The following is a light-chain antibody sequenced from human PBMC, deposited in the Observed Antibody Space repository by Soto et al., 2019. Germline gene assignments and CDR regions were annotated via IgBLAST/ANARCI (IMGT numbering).Light chain of an antibody. CDR1: SSNIGSNT. Sequence: SALTQPPPASGAPGQRGTISCSGSSSNIGSNTVNWYQQVPGTAPKLLIYSNNRRPSGVPDRFSGSKSGTSASLAISGLQSEDEADYYCAAWDDSLSGTYVFGTGTKVTVL. CDR3: AAWDDSLSGTYV. CDR2: SNN. V-gene: IGLV1-44*01. J-gene: IGLJ1*01.